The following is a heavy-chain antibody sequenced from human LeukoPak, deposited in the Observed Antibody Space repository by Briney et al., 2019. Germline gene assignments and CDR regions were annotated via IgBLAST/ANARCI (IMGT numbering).Heavy chain of an antibody. Sequence: GGSLRLSCAASGFTFSNAWMSWVRQAPGKGREWVGHIKSKTDGGTTDYAAPVKGRFTISRDDSKSTLYLQMNSLKTEDTAVYYCATDGYCSAGSCYSYDNWGQGTLVTVSP. CDR1: GFTFSNAW. CDR2: IKSKTDGGTT. D-gene: IGHD2-15*01. J-gene: IGHJ4*02. CDR3: ATDGYCSAGSCYSYDN. V-gene: IGHV3-15*01.